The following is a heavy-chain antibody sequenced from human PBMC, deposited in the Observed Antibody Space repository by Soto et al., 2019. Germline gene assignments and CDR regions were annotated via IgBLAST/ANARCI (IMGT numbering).Heavy chain of an antibody. Sequence: GGSLRLSCAASGFTFSSYSMNWVRQAPGKGLEWVSSISSSSSYIYYADSVKGRFTISRDNAKNSLYLQMNSLRAEDTAVYYCARSNTYYDFWSGSLKNYYYYGMDVWGQGTTVTVSS. D-gene: IGHD3-3*01. J-gene: IGHJ6*02. V-gene: IGHV3-21*01. CDR2: ISSSSSYI. CDR3: ARSNTYYDFWSGSLKNYYYYGMDV. CDR1: GFTFSSYS.